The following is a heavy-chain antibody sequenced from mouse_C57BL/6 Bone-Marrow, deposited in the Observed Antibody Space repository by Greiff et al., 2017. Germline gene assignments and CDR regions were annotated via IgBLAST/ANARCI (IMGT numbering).Heavy chain of an antibody. Sequence: EVQLVESGPGLAKPSQTLSLTCSVTGYSITSDYWNWIRKFPGNKLEYMGYISYSGSTYYNPSLKSRISITRDTSKNQYYLQLNSVTTEDTATYYCAGGAHYGYDPFAYWGQGTLVTVAA. CDR3: AGGAHYGYDPFAY. CDR2: ISYSGST. J-gene: IGHJ3*01. D-gene: IGHD2-2*01. CDR1: GYSITSDY. V-gene: IGHV3-8*01.